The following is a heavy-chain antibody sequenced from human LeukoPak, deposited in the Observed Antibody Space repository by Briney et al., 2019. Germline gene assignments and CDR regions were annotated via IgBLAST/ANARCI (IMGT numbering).Heavy chain of an antibody. V-gene: IGHV3-53*01. CDR2: IYSGGST. D-gene: IGHD2-15*01. Sequence: GGSLRLSCVASGFTFGNYAMSWVRQAPGKGLEWVSVIYSGGSTYSADSVKRRFTISRDNSKNTLYLQMNSLRAEDTAVYYCAREGSGGSCYSWGQGTLVTVSS. J-gene: IGHJ4*02. CDR3: AREGSGGSCYS. CDR1: GFTFGNYA.